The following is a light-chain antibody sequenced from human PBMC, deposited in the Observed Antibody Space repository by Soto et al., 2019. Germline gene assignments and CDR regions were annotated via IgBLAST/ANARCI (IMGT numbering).Light chain of an antibody. CDR2: GAS. CDR3: HQYASWSPFT. J-gene: IGKJ5*01. Sequence: EIVLTQSPVALSVSTGERATLSRRASQSVGNKLGWYQQRPGQAPRLLIIGASTRATGVPAKFSGSGSGTEFSLTINNLQSEDSAIYYCHQYASWSPFTFGHGTRLEIK. V-gene: IGKV3-15*01. CDR1: QSVGNK.